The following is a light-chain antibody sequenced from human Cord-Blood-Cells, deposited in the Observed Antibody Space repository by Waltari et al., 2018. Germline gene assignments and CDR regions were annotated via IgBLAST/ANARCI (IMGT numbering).Light chain of an antibody. Sequence: QSALTQPASVSGSPGQSITIFCTGTSSDVGGYNIVSWYQQHPGKAPKLMIYEVSKRPSGVSNRFSGSKSGNTASLTISGLQAEDEADYYCCSYAGSSTLVFGGGTKLTVL. CDR3: CSYAGSSTLV. CDR1: SSDVGGYNI. V-gene: IGLV2-23*02. CDR2: EVS. J-gene: IGLJ3*02.